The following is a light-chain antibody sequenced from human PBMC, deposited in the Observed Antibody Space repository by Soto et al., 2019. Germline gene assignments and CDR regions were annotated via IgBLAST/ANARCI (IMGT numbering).Light chain of an antibody. CDR1: HSIDFY. J-gene: IGKJ4*01. CDR2: DAS. V-gene: IGKV3-11*01. CDR3: RQRSDWPPLT. Sequence: TQSPATLSLSPGERATLSCRASHSIDFYLAWYQHKPGQSPRLLIYDASKRATGIPARFSGSGSGTEFTLTISSLEPEDFAVYYCRQRSDWPPLTFGGGTKVEIK.